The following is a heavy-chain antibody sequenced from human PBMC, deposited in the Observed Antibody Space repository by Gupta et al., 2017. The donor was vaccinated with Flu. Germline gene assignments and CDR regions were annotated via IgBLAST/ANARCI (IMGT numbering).Heavy chain of an antibody. D-gene: IGHD4-17*01. V-gene: IGHV3-49*03. CDR2: IRSKAYGGTT. Sequence: VESGGGLVQPGRSLRLSCTASGFTFGDYAMSWFRQAPGKGLEWVGFIRSKAYGGTTEYAASVKGRFTISRDDSKSIAYLQMNSLKTEDAAVYYCTRTQYGDYPGYWGQGTLVTVSS. CDR1: GFTFGDYA. J-gene: IGHJ4*02. CDR3: TRTQYGDYPGY.